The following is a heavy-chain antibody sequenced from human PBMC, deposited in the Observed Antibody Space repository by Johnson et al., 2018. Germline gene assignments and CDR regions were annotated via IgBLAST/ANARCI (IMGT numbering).Heavy chain of an antibody. CDR2: IKSKTDGGTT. CDR3: ASGDRNGYLNFHYYMDV. Sequence: VQLVQSGGGVVQPGGSLRLSCAASGFTFSNAWMSWVRQAPGKGLEWVGRIKSKTDGGTTDYAAPVKGRFTIYRDNAKNSLFLQMNSLRAEDTAVYYCASGDRNGYLNFHYYMDVWGKGTTVTVSS. J-gene: IGHJ6*03. CDR1: GFTFSNAW. V-gene: IGHV3-15*01. D-gene: IGHD3-22*01.